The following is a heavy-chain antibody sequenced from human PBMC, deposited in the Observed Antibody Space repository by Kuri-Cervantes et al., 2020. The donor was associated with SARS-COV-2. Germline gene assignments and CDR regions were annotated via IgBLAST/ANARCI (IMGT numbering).Heavy chain of an antibody. D-gene: IGHD4-17*01. J-gene: IGHJ4*02. CDR1: GFTFSSYS. Sequence: GESLKISCAASGFTFSSYSMNWVRQAPGKGLEWVSYISYSGTYTKYTDSVKGRFSVSRDNTENSLDLQMDSLRAEDTAVYYCARDSAWANGDNSYYFDYWGQGTLVTVSS. CDR3: ARDSAWANGDNSYYFDY. CDR2: ISYSGTYT. V-gene: IGHV3-21*05.